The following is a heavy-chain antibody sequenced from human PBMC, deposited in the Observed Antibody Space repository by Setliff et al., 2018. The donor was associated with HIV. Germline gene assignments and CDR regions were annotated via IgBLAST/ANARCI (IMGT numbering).Heavy chain of an antibody. D-gene: IGHD3-9*01. CDR3: AREKGRYFDWSHTRDAFDI. V-gene: IGHV4-31*03. Sequence: LSLTFTVSGGSLSSGGYYWSWIRHHPGKGLAWIGYIHYSGNTYYNPSLKSRLTISVDTSKNQFSLNLSSVTAADTAVYYCAREKGRYFDWSHTRDAFDIWGQGTMVTVSS. CDR1: GGSLSSGGYY. J-gene: IGHJ3*02. CDR2: IHYSGNT.